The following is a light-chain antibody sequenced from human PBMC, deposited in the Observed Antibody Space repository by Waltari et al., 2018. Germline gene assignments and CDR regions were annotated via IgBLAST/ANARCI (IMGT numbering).Light chain of an antibody. V-gene: IGLV10-54*01. CDR2: RND. CDR3: LAWDSSLSAWV. J-gene: IGLJ3*02. Sequence: LTQPPSVSKGLGPTATPTCTGNSNTVGHRGTPWLQQHQGHPPKLLSYRNDNRPSGISETLSTSRSGNIASLTITGLQPEDEADYYCLAWDSSLSAWVFGGGTKLTVL. CDR1: SNTVGHRG.